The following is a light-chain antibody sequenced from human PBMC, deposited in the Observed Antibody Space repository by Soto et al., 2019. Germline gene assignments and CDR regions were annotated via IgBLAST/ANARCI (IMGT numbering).Light chain of an antibody. J-gene: IGKJ3*01. CDR2: AAF. V-gene: IGKV1-12*02. CDR1: PGISNW. CDR3: QQANSFPFT. Sequence: DIQMTQSPSSVSASVGDRVTITCRARPGISNWLAWYQQKPGKAPKLLIYAAFTLQSGVPSRFSGSGSGTDFTLTISSLQPEDFAAYYCQQANSFPFTFGPGTKVDIK.